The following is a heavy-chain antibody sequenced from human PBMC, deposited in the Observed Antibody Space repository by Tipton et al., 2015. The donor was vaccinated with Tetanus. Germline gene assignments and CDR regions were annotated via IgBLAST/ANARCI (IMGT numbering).Heavy chain of an antibody. D-gene: IGHD4-11*01. J-gene: IGHJ4*02. Sequence: TLSLTCTVYGGSFSGYYWSWIRQPPGKGLEWIGEINHSGSTNYNPSLKSRVTISVDTSKNQFSLKLSSVTAADTAVYYCARVDYTFDYWGQGTLVTVSS. CDR3: ARVDYTFDY. CDR2: INHSGST. CDR1: GGSFSGYY. V-gene: IGHV4-34*01.